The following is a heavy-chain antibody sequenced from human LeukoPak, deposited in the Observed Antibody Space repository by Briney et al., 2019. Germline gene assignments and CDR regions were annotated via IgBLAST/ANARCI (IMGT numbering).Heavy chain of an antibody. V-gene: IGHV3-7*01. J-gene: IGHJ4*02. D-gene: IGHD6-13*01. CDR1: GFTFSSDW. CDR3: ATSRTFDY. Sequence: GGSLRLSCAVSGFTFSSDWMIWVRQAPGKGLEWVANMNPDGSEKNYVDSVRGRFTISRDNAKNSLYLQMNSLRAEDTAVYYCATSRTFDYWGQGTLVTVSS. CDR2: MNPDGSEK.